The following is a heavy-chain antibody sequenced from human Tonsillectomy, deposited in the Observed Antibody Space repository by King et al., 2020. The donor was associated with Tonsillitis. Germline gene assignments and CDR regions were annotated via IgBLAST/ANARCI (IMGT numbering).Heavy chain of an antibody. CDR1: GFTFSSYA. J-gene: IGHJ4*02. CDR3: ARDRSGDY. V-gene: IGHV3-64*01. D-gene: IGHD3-22*01. Sequence: VQLVESGGGLVQPGGSLRLSCAASGFTFSSYAMHWVRQAPGKGLEYVSAITSNGDSTYYANSVRGRFTISRDNSKNTLYLQMGSLRAEDMAVYYCARDRSGDYWGQGTLVTVSS. CDR2: ITSNGDST.